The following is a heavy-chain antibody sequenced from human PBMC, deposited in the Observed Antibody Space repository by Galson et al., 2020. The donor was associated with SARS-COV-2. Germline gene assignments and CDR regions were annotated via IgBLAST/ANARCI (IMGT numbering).Heavy chain of an antibody. D-gene: IGHD3-10*01. J-gene: IGHJ6*03. CDR1: GFTFSSYD. Sequence: GGSLRLSCAASGFTFSSYDMHWVRQATGKGLEWVSAIGTAGDTYYPGSVKGRFTISRENAKNSLYLQMNSLRAGDTAVYYCARGDMVRVGYYYYYYMDVWGKGTTVTVSS. CDR3: ARGDMVRVGYYYYYYMDV. V-gene: IGHV3-13*01. CDR2: IGTAGDT.